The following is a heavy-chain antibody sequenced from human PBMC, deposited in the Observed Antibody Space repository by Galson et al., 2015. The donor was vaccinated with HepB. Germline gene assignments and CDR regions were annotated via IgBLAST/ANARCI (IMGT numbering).Heavy chain of an antibody. CDR2: IIPIFGTA. D-gene: IGHD6-19*01. CDR3: AREYSSALTEWFDP. Sequence: SVKVSCKASGGTFSSYAISWVRQAPGQGLEWMGGIIPIFGTANYAQKFQGRVTITADESTSTAYMELSSLRSEDTAVYYCAREYSSALTEWFDPWGQGTLVTVSS. V-gene: IGHV1-69*13. J-gene: IGHJ5*02. CDR1: GGTFSSYA.